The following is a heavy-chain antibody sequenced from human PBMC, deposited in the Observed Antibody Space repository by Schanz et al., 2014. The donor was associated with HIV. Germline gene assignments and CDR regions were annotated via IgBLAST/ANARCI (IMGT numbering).Heavy chain of an antibody. D-gene: IGHD4-17*01. V-gene: IGHV1-69*01. CDR3: ARYLGGDDGDFYFDY. CDR1: GGTLSNYG. J-gene: IGHJ4*02. CDR2: IIRIFGSA. Sequence: QVQLVQSGAEVKKPGSSVKVSCKASGGTLSNYGISWVRQAPGQGLEWMGGIIRIFGSANYAPKFQDKVTITADESTSTAYMELSSLRSEDTAVYYCARYLGGDDGDFYFDYWGQGTLVTVSS.